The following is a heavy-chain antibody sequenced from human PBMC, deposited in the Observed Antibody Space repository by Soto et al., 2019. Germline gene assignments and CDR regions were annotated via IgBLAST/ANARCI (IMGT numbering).Heavy chain of an antibody. V-gene: IGHV5-10-1*01. CDR3: ARHQSGSGNSNFDF. D-gene: IGHD3-10*01. CDR1: EYSFRIYW. Sequence: GESLKISCQAFEYSFRIYWISWVRQKPGAGLEWMGRVDPNGSFATYSPSFQGHVSISVDKSTNIVYLQWRSLRASDTATYYCARHQSGSGNSNFDFWGQGTPVTSPQ. J-gene: IGHJ4*02. CDR2: VDPNGSFA.